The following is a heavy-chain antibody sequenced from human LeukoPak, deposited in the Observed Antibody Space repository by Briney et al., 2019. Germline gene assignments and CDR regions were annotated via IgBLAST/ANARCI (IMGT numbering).Heavy chain of an antibody. D-gene: IGHD3-10*01. CDR1: GGSISSYY. J-gene: IGHJ4*02. V-gene: IGHV4-59*01. Sequence: SSETLTLTCTVSGGSISSYYWSWIRQPPGKGLEWIGYIYYSGSTNYNPSLKSRVTISVDTSKNQFSLKLSSVTAADTAVYYCARHNPPYYYGSGSYYVRPGYFDYWGQGTLVTVSS. CDR3: ARHNPPYYYGSGSYYVRPGYFDY. CDR2: IYYSGST.